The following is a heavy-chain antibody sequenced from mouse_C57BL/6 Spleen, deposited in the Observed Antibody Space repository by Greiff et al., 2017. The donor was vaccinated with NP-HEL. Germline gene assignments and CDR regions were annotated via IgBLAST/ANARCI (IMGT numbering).Heavy chain of an antibody. CDR1: GFSLSTSGMG. J-gene: IGHJ2*01. Sequence: QVQLKESGPGILQSSQTLSLTCSFSGFSLSTSGMGVSWIRQPSGKGLEWLAHIYWDDDKRYNPSLKSRLTISKDTSRNQVFLKITSVDTADTATYYCARSERYDYDLYYFDYWGQGTTLTVSS. CDR3: ARSERYDYDLYYFDY. V-gene: IGHV8-12*01. CDR2: IYWDDDK. D-gene: IGHD2-4*01.